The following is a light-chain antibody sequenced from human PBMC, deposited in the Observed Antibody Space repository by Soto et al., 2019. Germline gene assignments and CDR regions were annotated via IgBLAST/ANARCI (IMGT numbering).Light chain of an antibody. J-gene: IGKJ1*01. CDR2: GAS. V-gene: IGKV3-20*01. CDR3: QQYGRSPRT. CDR1: QSVSNDF. Sequence: EIVLTQSPGILSLSPGERATLSCRASQSVSNDFLAWYQQKPGQAPRLLIYGASTRATGIPDRFSGSGSGTDFTLTISRLEPEDFAVYYCQQYGRSPRTFGQGTKVDIK.